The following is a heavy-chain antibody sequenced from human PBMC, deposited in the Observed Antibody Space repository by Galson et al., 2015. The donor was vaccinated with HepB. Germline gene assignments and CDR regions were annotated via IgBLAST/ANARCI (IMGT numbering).Heavy chain of an antibody. D-gene: IGHD3-22*01. CDR1: GFTFSSYA. V-gene: IGHV3-64D*06. CDR3: VKGDYYDSSGYHDAFDI. J-gene: IGHJ3*02. Sequence: SLRLSCAASGFTFSSYAMHWVRQAPGKGLEYVSAISSNGGSTYYADSVKGRFTISRDNSKNTLYLQMSSLRAEDTAVYYCVKGDYYDSSGYHDAFDIWGQGTMVTVSS. CDR2: ISSNGGST.